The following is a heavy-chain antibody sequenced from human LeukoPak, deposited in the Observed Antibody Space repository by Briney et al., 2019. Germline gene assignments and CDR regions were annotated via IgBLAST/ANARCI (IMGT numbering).Heavy chain of an antibody. V-gene: IGHV4-39*01. CDR1: GGSISSSSYY. CDR2: IYYSGST. J-gene: IGHJ3*02. Sequence: PSETLSLTCTVSGGSISSSSYYWGWIRQPPGKGPEWIGSIYYSGSTYYNPSLKSRVTISVDTSKNQFSLKLSSVTAADTAVYYCAKWDSNYYDSSGYYHAAFDIWGQGTMVTVSS. CDR3: AKWDSNYYDSSGYYHAAFDI. D-gene: IGHD3-22*01.